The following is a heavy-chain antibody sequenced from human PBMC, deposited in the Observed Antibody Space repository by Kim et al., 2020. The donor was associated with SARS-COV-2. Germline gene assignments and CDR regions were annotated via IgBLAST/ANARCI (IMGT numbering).Heavy chain of an antibody. V-gene: IGHV5-51*01. D-gene: IGHD6-13*01. J-gene: IGHJ4*02. CDR3: ARSPVAAAGLFDY. Sequence: YRPSFQGQVTISADKSISTAYLQWSSLKASDTAMYYCARSPVAAAGLFDYWGQGTLVTVSS.